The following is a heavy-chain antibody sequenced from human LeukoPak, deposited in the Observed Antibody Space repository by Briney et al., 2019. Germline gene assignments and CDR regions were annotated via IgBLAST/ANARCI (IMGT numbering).Heavy chain of an antibody. CDR3: SYDSSGYYDRGKEILDAFDI. CDR2: FFFSGRT. V-gene: IGHV4-39*01. J-gene: IGHJ3*02. Sequence: SETLSLTCTVSGGSLSSSGYYWGWIRKPPGKGLGGFGGFFFSGRTYYNPSLKSRVTISVDTSKNQFSLKLSSVTAADTAVYYCSYDSSGYYDRGKEILDAFDIWGQGTMVTVSS. D-gene: IGHD3-22*01. CDR1: GGSLSSSGYY.